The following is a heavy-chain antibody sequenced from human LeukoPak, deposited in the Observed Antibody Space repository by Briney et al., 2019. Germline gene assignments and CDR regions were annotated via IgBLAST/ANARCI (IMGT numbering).Heavy chain of an antibody. CDR1: IGSFSGYH. J-gene: IGHJ4*02. D-gene: IGHD2-21*01. CDR2: IDHSGNT. Sequence: SETLSLTCAVDIGSFSGYHWSWIRQPPGRGLEWIGEIDHSGNTKYNPSLKSRVTISADTSKNQFSLELRTLSAADTAVYFCARQGSISAFDFWGRGTLVTISS. V-gene: IGHV4-34*01. CDR3: ARQGSISAFDF.